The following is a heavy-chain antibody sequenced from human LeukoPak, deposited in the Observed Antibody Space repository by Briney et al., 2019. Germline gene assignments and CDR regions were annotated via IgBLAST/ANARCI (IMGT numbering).Heavy chain of an antibody. V-gene: IGHV4-34*01. J-gene: IGHJ5*02. CDR3: ASLTGYYYGSGSYPPDNWFDP. CDR2: INHSGST. Sequence: NTSETLSLTCAVYGGSFSGYYWSWIRQPPGKGLEWIGEINHSGSTNYNPSLKSRDTISVDTSKNQFSLKLSSVTAADTAVYYCASLTGYYYGSGSYPPDNWFDPWGQGTLVTVSS. D-gene: IGHD3-10*01. CDR1: GGSFSGYY.